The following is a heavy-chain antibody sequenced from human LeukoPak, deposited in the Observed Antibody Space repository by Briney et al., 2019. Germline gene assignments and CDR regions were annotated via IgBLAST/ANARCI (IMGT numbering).Heavy chain of an antibody. CDR1: GGSISSYF. D-gene: IGHD3-16*01. Sequence: SETLSLTCTVSGGSISSYFWTWIRQPPGKGLDWIGYIYYSGSTNYNPSLNSRVTISVDTSKNQFSLKRSSVTAADTAVYYCARFGSLREPIHDYWGQGTLVTVSS. J-gene: IGHJ4*02. CDR3: ARFGSLREPIHDY. V-gene: IGHV4-59*01. CDR2: IYYSGST.